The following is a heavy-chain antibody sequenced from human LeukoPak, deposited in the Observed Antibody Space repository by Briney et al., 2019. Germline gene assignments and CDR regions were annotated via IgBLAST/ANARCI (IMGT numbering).Heavy chain of an antibody. CDR1: GGSFSGYY. Sequence: SETLSLTCAVYGGSFSGYYWSWIRQPPGKGLEWIGEINHSGSANYNPSLKSRVTISVDTSKNQFSLKLSSVTAADTAVYYCARFGSGWHYFDYWGQGTLVTVSS. J-gene: IGHJ4*02. CDR2: INHSGSA. V-gene: IGHV4-34*01. CDR3: ARFGSGWHYFDY. D-gene: IGHD6-19*01.